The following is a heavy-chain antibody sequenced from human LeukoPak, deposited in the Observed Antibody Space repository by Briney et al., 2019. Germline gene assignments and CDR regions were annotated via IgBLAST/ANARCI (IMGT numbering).Heavy chain of an antibody. CDR2: IRYDGSNK. CDR1: GFTFSSYG. CDR3: AKGASSGWYFDY. J-gene: IGHJ4*02. Sequence: PGGSLRLSCAASGFTFSSYGMHWVHQAPGKGLEWVAFIRYDGSNKYYADSVKGRFTISRDNSKNTLYLQMNSLRAEDTAVYYCAKGASSGWYFDYWGQGTLVTVCS. V-gene: IGHV3-30*02. D-gene: IGHD6-19*01.